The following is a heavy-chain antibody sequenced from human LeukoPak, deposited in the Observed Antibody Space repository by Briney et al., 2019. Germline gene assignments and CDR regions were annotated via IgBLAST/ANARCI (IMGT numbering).Heavy chain of an antibody. V-gene: IGHV3-53*01. CDR3: ARVLSGRGSLYDYYYYMDV. CDR1: GFTVSSNY. J-gene: IGHJ6*03. D-gene: IGHD3-10*01. CDR2: TYSNGRT. Sequence: GGSLRLSCAASGFTVSSNYMSWVRQAPGKGLEWVSVTYSNGRTYYADSVKGRFTISRDISMNTLYLQMNSLRAEDTAVYYCARVLSGRGSLYDYYYYMDVWGKGTTVTISS.